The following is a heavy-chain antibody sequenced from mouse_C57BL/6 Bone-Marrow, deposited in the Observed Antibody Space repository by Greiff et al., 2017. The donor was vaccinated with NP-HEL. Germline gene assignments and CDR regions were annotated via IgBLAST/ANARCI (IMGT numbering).Heavy chain of an antibody. CDR1: GYTFTDYY. V-gene: IGHV1-26*01. J-gene: IGHJ4*01. D-gene: IGHD2-3*01. Sequence: VQLQQSGPELVKPGASVKISCKASGYTFTDYYMNWVKQSHGKSLEWIGDINPNNGGTSYNQKFKGKATLTVDKSSSTAYMELRRLTSEDSAVYYCARFYDGYDVDYAMDYWGQGTSVTVSS. CDR2: INPNNGGT. CDR3: ARFYDGYDVDYAMDY.